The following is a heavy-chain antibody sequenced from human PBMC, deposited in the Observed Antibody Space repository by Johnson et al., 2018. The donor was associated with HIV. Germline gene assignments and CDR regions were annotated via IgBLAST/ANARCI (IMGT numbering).Heavy chain of an antibody. Sequence: QVQLVESGGGVVQPGGSLRLSCAASGFTFSSYGMHWVRQAPGKGLEWVAFIRYDGSNEYYADSVKGRFTISRDNSKNTVYLEMNSLRAEDTAVYYCAKGGIDAFDIWGQGTMVTVSS. J-gene: IGHJ3*02. D-gene: IGHD6-25*01. CDR3: AKGGIDAFDI. CDR1: GFTFSSYG. V-gene: IGHV3-30*02. CDR2: IRYDGSNE.